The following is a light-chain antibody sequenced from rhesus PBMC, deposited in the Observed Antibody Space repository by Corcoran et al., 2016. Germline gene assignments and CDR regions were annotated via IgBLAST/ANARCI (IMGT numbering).Light chain of an antibody. V-gene: IGKV1-69*01. J-gene: IGKJ3*01. CDR3: QHHDNSPFT. Sequence: DIQMTQSPSSLSASVGDRVTITCRASQGINNWLAWYQQKPGKAPKLPIYRASNLETGVPSRFSGSGSGADFTLTIRSLQPEDIATYYCQHHDNSPFTFGPGTKLDIK. CDR2: RAS. CDR1: QGINNW.